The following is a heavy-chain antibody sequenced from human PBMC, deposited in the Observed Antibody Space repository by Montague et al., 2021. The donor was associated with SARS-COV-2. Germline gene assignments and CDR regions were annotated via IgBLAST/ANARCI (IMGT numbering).Heavy chain of an antibody. CDR2: ISSSGSTI. D-gene: IGHD5-18*01. V-gene: IGHV3-48*03. CDR1: GFTFSSYE. J-gene: IGHJ4*02. Sequence: SLSLSCAASGFTFSSYEINWVRQAPGKGLEWVSYISSSGSTIYYADSVKGRFTISRDNAKNSLYLQMNSLRAEDTAVYYCARADTAMVIYFDYWGQGTLVTVSS. CDR3: ARADTAMVIYFDY.